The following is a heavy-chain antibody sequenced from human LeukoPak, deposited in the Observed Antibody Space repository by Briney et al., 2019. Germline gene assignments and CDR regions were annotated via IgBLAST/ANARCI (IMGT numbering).Heavy chain of an antibody. CDR3: ARGYYYDSSGYGNWFDP. CDR2: IYYSGST. Sequence: PSETLSLTCTVSGGSISSSSYYWGWIRQPPGKGLEWIGSIYYSGSTYYNPSLKSRVTISVDTSKNQFSLKLSSVTAADTAVYYCARGYYYDSSGYGNWFDPWGQGTLVTVSS. J-gene: IGHJ5*02. D-gene: IGHD3-22*01. CDR1: GGSISSSSYY. V-gene: IGHV4-39*07.